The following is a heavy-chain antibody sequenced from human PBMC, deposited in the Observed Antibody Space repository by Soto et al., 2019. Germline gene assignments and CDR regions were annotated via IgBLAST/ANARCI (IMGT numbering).Heavy chain of an antibody. CDR1: GYSFTSYW. CDR2: IYPGDSDT. CDR3: AKGKYYYDSSGYYYPYYFDY. Sequence: GESLKISCKGSGYSFTSYWIGWVRQMPGKGLEWMGIIYPGDSDTRYSPSFQGQVTISADKSISTAYLQWSSLKASDTAMYYCAKGKYYYDSSGYYYPYYFDYWGQGTLVTVSS. J-gene: IGHJ4*02. V-gene: IGHV5-51*01. D-gene: IGHD3-22*01.